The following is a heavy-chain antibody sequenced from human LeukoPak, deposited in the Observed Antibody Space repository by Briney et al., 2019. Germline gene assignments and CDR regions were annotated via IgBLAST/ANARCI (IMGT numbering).Heavy chain of an antibody. CDR1: GFTVSSSF. J-gene: IGHJ4*02. D-gene: IGHD1-26*01. Sequence: GGSLRLSCVGSGFTVSSSFMSWVRQAPGKGLEWVSNLYNDAFESATHYASSVKGRFTISRDTSQNTRYLQMNSPRAEDTAMYYCAREIGGGLHYFNSWGQGTPVTVSS. V-gene: IGHV3-53*01. CDR3: AREIGGGLHYFNS. CDR2: LYNDAFESAT.